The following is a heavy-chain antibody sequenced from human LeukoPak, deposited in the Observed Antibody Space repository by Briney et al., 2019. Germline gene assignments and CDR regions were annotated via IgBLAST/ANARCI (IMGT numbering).Heavy chain of an antibody. D-gene: IGHD3-22*01. Sequence: GGSLRLSCAASGFTFSTYAMSWVRQAPGKGLEWVSNISGRDGRTYYADSVKGRFTISRDNSKNTLYLQMNSLRAEDTAVYYCARWGSSGSNYYYYYMDVWGKGTTVTISS. CDR1: GFTFSTYA. J-gene: IGHJ6*03. CDR2: ISGRDGRT. V-gene: IGHV3-23*01. CDR3: ARWGSSGSNYYYYYMDV.